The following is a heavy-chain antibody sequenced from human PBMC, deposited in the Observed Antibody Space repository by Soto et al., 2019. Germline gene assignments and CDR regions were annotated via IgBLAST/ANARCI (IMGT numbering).Heavy chain of an antibody. CDR2: IHGDGGKI. Sequence: GGSLRLSCAASGFMFSAYWMSWVRQAPGKGLEWVANIHGDGGKIYYVDSVKGRFTISRDNAKRSLYLQMNSLRAEDTAVYYCERDFYGGYTYGTGDYWGQGALVTVYS. CDR3: ERDFYGGYTYGTGDY. CDR1: GFMFSAYW. D-gene: IGHD5-18*01. J-gene: IGHJ4*02. V-gene: IGHV3-7*01.